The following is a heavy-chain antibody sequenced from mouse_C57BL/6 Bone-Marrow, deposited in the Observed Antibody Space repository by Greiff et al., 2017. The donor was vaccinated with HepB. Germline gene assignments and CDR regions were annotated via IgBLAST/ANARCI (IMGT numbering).Heavy chain of an antibody. Sequence: VQLQQPGAELVRPGSSVKLSCKASGYTFTSYWMAWVKQRPGQGLEWIGNIYPSDSETHYNQKFKDKATLTVDKSSSTAYMQLSSLTSEDSAVYYCARGYYWYFDVWGTGTTVTVSS. CDR3: ARGYYWYFDV. CDR1: GYTFTSYW. J-gene: IGHJ1*03. V-gene: IGHV1-61*01. CDR2: IYPSDSET.